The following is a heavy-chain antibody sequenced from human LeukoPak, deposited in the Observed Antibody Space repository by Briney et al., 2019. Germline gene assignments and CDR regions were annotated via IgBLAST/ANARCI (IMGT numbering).Heavy chain of an antibody. CDR2: IIPIFGTA. V-gene: IGHV1-69*13. CDR1: GGTFSSYA. D-gene: IGHD1-26*01. J-gene: IGHJ4*02. CDR3: ARDITSDSGSYSLDY. Sequence: SVKVSCKASGGTFSSYAISWVRQAPGQGLEWMGGIIPIFGTANYAQKFQGRVTITADESTSTAYMELSSLRSEDTAVYYCARDITSDSGSYSLDYWGQGTLVTVSS.